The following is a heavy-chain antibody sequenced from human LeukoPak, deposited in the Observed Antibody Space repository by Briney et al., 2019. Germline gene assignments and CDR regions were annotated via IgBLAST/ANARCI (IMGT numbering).Heavy chain of an antibody. CDR2: ISNSGSTK. J-gene: IGHJ4*02. Sequence: PGGSLRLSCAASGFTFSSYEMNWIRQAPGKGLEWISYISNSGSTKYYADSVKGRFTISRDNAKNSLYLQMNSQRAEDTAVYYCAAVIDYWGQGTLVTVSS. CDR3: AAVIDY. V-gene: IGHV3-48*03. CDR1: GFTFSSYE.